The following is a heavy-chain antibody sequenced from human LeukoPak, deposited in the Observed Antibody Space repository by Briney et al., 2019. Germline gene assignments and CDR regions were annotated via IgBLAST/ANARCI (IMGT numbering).Heavy chain of an antibody. Sequence: SETLSLTCTVSGGSISSYYWSWIRQPPGKGLEWIGYIYYSGSTNYNPSLKSRVIISVDTSKNQFSLKLSSVTAADTAVYYCARGRLGLRGVSSSGFDPWGQGTLVTVSS. D-gene: IGHD6-6*01. V-gene: IGHV4-59*08. CDR1: GGSISSYY. J-gene: IGHJ5*02. CDR2: IYYSGST. CDR3: ARGRLGLRGVSSSGFDP.